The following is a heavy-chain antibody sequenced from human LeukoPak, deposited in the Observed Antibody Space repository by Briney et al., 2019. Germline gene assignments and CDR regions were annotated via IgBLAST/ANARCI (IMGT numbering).Heavy chain of an antibody. D-gene: IGHD2-15*01. J-gene: IGHJ4*02. CDR3: ASKGGHFDY. V-gene: IGHV4-59*01. Sequence: PSETLSLTCTVSGDSINYYYWSWIRQSPGKGLEWIGYVYYNGSAKYNPSLKSRVTISVDMSKNQFSLKVSSVTAADTAIYYCASKGGHFDYWGQGTLVTVSS. CDR1: GDSINYYY. CDR2: VYYNGSA.